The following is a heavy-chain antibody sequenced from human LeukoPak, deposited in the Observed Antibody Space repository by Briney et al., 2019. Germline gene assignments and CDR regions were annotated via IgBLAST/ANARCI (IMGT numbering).Heavy chain of an antibody. J-gene: IGHJ4*02. CDR1: GGSISSYY. D-gene: IGHD1/OR15-1a*01. V-gene: IGHV4-59*01. CDR3: ARAHTLNWYMHY. CDR2: IFYSGSS. Sequence: KASETLSLTCSVSGGSISSYYWSWIRQPPGKGLEWIGYIFYSGSSNYNPSLKSRVTMSVDTSENQLSLKLTSVTAADRALYYCARAHTLNWYMHYWGQGTLVPVSS.